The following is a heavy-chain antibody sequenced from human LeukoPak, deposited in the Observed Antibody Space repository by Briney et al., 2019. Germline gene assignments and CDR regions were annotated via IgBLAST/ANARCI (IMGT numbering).Heavy chain of an antibody. D-gene: IGHD3-9*01. V-gene: IGHV3-20*04. Sequence: GGSLRLSCAASGFTFDDYGMSWVRQAPGKGLEWVSGINWNGGSTGYADSVKGRFTISRDNAMNSLYLQMNSLRAEDTALYYCARVLVPLPYDILTGYYNYYYYYYMDVWGKGTTVTVSS. CDR3: ARVLVPLPYDILTGYYNYYYYYYMDV. CDR2: INWNGGST. J-gene: IGHJ6*03. CDR1: GFTFDDYG.